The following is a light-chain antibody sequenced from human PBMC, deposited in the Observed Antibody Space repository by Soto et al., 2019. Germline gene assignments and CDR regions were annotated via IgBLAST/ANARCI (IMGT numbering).Light chain of an antibody. CDR3: MQSIQFPIT. Sequence: DIVLTQTPLSLSVTPGQPASISCKPSQSLLHSDGRAYLYWYLQRPGHPPHLMIYEVSNRFSGVTDRFSGSGSGTDFTLKISRVEPEDVGVYYCMQSIQFPITFGQGTRLDIK. CDR2: EVS. J-gene: IGKJ5*01. V-gene: IGKV2D-29*01. CDR1: QSLLHSDGRAY.